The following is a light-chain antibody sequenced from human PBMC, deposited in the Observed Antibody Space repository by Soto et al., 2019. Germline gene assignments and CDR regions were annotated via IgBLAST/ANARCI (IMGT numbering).Light chain of an antibody. Sequence: EVVMRQSPATLSVSPGDGATLSCRASQGIGDTLAWYQHKPGQTPRLLIYDTSTRATGVPTRFSGSRSGAEFTLTINGLQSEDFAVYYCQPYNNWPLTFGGGTKVDIK. CDR1: QGIGDT. CDR2: DTS. V-gene: IGKV3-15*01. J-gene: IGKJ4*01. CDR3: QPYNNWPLT.